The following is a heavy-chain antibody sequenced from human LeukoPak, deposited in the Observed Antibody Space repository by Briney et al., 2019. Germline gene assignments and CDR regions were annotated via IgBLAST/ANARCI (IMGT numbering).Heavy chain of an antibody. D-gene: IGHD2-8*01. Sequence: PGGSLRLSCAGSGFTFSSYAMSWVRQAPGKGLEWVSAISDTGATTYDADSVKGRFTISRDNSRSTLYLQMNSLRAEDTALYYCAKDTSIGRYCTNGVCSPFHYWGQGTLVTVSS. CDR3: AKDTSIGRYCTNGVCSPFHY. V-gene: IGHV3-23*01. J-gene: IGHJ4*02. CDR1: GFTFSSYA. CDR2: ISDTGATT.